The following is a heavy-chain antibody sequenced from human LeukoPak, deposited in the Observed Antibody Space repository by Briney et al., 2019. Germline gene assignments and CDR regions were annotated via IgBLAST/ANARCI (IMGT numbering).Heavy chain of an antibody. CDR3: AKDRVWGSGYGMDV. Sequence: GGSPRLSCAASGFTFDDYPMHWVRQAPGKGLEWVSRISGDGGSMHYADSVKGRFTISRDNSKNSLYLQMYSLRTEDTALYYCAKDRVWGSGYGMDVWGQGTTVTVSS. CDR1: GFTFDDYP. CDR2: ISGDGGSM. D-gene: IGHD4/OR15-4a*01. V-gene: IGHV3-43*02. J-gene: IGHJ6*02.